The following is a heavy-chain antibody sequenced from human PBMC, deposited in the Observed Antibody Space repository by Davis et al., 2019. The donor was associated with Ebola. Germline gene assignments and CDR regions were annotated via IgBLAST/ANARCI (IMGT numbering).Heavy chain of an antibody. J-gene: IGHJ6*02. Sequence: GESLKISCAASGFTFSDYYMSWIRQAPGKGLEWVSYISSSSSYTNYADSVKGRFTISRDNSKNTLYLQMNSLRAEDTAVYYCAKTPELWFGELLYYYYGMDVWGQGTTVTVSS. D-gene: IGHD3-10*01. CDR3: AKTPELWFGELLYYYYGMDV. CDR2: ISSSSSYT. CDR1: GFTFSDYY. V-gene: IGHV3-11*03.